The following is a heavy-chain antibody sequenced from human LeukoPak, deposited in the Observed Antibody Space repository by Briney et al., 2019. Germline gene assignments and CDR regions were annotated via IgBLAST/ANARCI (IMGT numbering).Heavy chain of an antibody. J-gene: IGHJ5*02. V-gene: IGHV3-53*01. D-gene: IGHD3-22*01. Sequence: QPGGSLRLSCAASGFTVSSNYMSWVRQAPGKGVEWVSVIYSGGSTYYADSVKGRFTISRDNSKNTLYLQMNSLRAEDTAVYYCARSSSGYSLNWFDPWGQGTLVTVSS. CDR2: IYSGGST. CDR3: ARSSSGYSLNWFDP. CDR1: GFTVSSNY.